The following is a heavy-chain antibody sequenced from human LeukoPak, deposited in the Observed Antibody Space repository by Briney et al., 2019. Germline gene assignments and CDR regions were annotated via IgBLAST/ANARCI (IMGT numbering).Heavy chain of an antibody. CDR2: IYSSGST. V-gene: IGHV4-4*07. CDR1: GGSISTYY. CDR3: ARGKYQLDY. D-gene: IGHD2-2*01. J-gene: IGHJ4*02. Sequence: SETLSLTCTVSGGSISTYYWSWIRQPAGKDLEWIGHIYSSGSTNYNPSLKSRVTMSVDTSKNQLSLKLNSVTAADTAVYYCARGKYQLDYWGQGTLVTVSS.